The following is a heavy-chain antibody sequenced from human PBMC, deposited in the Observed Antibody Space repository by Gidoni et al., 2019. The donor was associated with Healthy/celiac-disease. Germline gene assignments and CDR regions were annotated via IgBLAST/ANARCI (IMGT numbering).Heavy chain of an antibody. J-gene: IGHJ4*02. V-gene: IGHV3-30-3*01. CDR3: ASPNRYYEFWSGALDY. Sequence: VQLVESGGGVVQPGRSLRLSCADSGLTFSSYAMHWVRQAPGKGLEWVAVISYDGSNKDYADSVKGRFTISRDKSKNTLYLQMNSLRAEDTAVYYCASPNRYYEFWSGALDYWGQGTLVTVSS. CDR2: ISYDGSNK. CDR1: GLTFSSYA. D-gene: IGHD3-3*01.